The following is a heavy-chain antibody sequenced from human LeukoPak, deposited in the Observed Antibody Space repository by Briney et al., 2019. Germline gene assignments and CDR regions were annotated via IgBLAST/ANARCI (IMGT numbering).Heavy chain of an antibody. D-gene: IGHD3-10*01. CDR2: IYYSGTT. V-gene: IGHV4-59*12. J-gene: IGHJ3*02. Sequence: SETLSLTCTVSGGSIDSNSWTWIRQPPGKGLEWIGYIYYSGTTNYNPSLKSRVTMSVDMSKNQFSLKLSSVTAADTAVYYCARGVKGLRGAFDIWGQGTMVTVSS. CDR1: GGSIDSNS. CDR3: ARGVKGLRGAFDI.